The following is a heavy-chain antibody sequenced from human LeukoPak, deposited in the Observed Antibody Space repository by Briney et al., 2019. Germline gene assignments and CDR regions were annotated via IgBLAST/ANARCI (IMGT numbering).Heavy chain of an antibody. J-gene: IGHJ6*03. D-gene: IGHD2-2*01. CDR2: IIPIFGTA. CDR1: GYTFTSYG. CDR3: ARATSLVPAAQYYYYMDV. V-gene: IGHV1-69*05. Sequence: ASVKVSCKASGYTFTSYGISWVRQAPGQGLEWMGGIIPIFGTANYAQKFQGRVTITTDESTSTAYMELSSLRSEDTAVYYCARATSLVPAAQYYYYMDVWGKGTTVTVSS.